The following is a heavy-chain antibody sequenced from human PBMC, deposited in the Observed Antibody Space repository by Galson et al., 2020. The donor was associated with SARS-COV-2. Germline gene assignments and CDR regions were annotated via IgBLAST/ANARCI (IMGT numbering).Heavy chain of an antibody. CDR1: GYSFTNYY. CDR2: IDPRGGST. J-gene: IGHJ6*02. Sequence: GESLKISCKASGYSFTNYYIDWVRQAPGQGLEWMGAIDPRGGSTTYPQKFQGRVTMTRDTSTSTVYMELSSLRSEDTAVYFCARAPSQYYGMDVWGQGTTVTVSS. CDR3: ARAPSQYYGMDV. V-gene: IGHV1-46*01.